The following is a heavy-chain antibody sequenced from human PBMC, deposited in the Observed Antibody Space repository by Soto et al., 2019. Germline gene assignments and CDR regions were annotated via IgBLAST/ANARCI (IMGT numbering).Heavy chain of an antibody. V-gene: IGHV1-69*01. D-gene: IGHD6-13*01. CDR1: GGTFTSYA. J-gene: IGHJ6*02. CDR2: IIPIFGTE. CDR3: ARDRIAGSKYYYGMDV. Sequence: QVQLVQSGAEVKKPGSSVRVSCKASGGTFTSYAISWVRQAPGQGLEWMGGIIPIFGTENYAQKFQGRVTITADESTSTAYMELSSLRSEDTAVYYCARDRIAGSKYYYGMDVWGQGTTVTVSS.